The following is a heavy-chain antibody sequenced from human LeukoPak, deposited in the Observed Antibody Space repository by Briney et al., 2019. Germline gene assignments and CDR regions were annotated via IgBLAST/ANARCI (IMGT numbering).Heavy chain of an antibody. J-gene: IGHJ4*02. D-gene: IGHD6-6*01. CDR1: GFTFSSYG. CDR2: IWYDGSNK. CDR3: AKDSIAARPSSAWFDY. V-gene: IGHV3-33*06. Sequence: GRSLRLSCAASGFTFSSYGMHWVRQAPGKGLEWVAVIWYDGSNKYYADSVKGRFTISRDNSKNTLYLQMNSLRAEDTAVYYCAKDSIAARPSSAWFDYWGQGTLVTVSS.